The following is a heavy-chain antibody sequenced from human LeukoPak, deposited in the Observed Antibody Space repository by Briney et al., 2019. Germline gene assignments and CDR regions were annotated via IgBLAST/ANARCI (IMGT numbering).Heavy chain of an antibody. V-gene: IGHV3-21*04. Sequence: GGSLRLSCAASGFTFNSYYMNWVRQAPGKGLEWVSSIHSSDSYINYADSVRGRFTISRDNAKSSLYLQMNSLRAEDTAVYYCARDPSGNLYFDYWGQGALVTVSS. CDR3: ARDPSGNLYFDY. CDR1: GFTFNSYY. J-gene: IGHJ4*02. CDR2: IHSSDSYI. D-gene: IGHD6-19*01.